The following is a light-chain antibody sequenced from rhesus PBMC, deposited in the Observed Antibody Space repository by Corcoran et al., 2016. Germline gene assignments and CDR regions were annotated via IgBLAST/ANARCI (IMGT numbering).Light chain of an antibody. CDR2: DAH. CDR1: QGVTKY. V-gene: IGKV1S9*01. J-gene: IGKJ2*01. CDR3: QQHNSYPPMNC. Sequence: DIQMTQSPSSLSASVGDTVTITCQASQGVTKYFTWYQQKPGKAPKLLRYDAHTLQSGVPSRFSGSGSGTEFPLSINSLQPGDFATYYCQQHNSYPPMNCFGQGTKVEIK.